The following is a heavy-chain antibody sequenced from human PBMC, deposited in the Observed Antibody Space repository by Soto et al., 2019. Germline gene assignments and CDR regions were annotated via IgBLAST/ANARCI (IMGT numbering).Heavy chain of an antibody. V-gene: IGHV1-46*01. CDR3: ARDGPMSPLITMVRGVVSHNWFDP. D-gene: IGHD3-10*01. Sequence: ASVKVSSKASGYTFTSYYMHWVRQAPGQGLEWMGIINPSGGSTSYAQKFQGRVTMTRDTSTSTVYMELSSLRSEDTAVYYCARDGPMSPLITMVRGVVSHNWFDPPGQGTPVTVSS. CDR1: GYTFTSYY. J-gene: IGHJ5*02. CDR2: INPSGGST.